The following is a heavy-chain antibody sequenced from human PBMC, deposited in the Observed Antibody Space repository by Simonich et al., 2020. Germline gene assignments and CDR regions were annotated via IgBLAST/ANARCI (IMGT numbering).Heavy chain of an antibody. V-gene: IGHV1-18*01. J-gene: IGHJ4*02. Sequence: QVQLVQSGAEVKKPGASVKVSCKASGYTFTSYGISWVRQAPGQGLEWMGRDRAHNGNTNYEQKLQGRVPMTTDTSTSTAYMELRSLRSDDTAVYYCARDQGGRAAAATDYWGQGTLVTVSS. CDR3: ARDQGGRAAAATDY. CDR2: DRAHNGNT. D-gene: IGHD6-13*01. CDR1: GYTFTSYG.